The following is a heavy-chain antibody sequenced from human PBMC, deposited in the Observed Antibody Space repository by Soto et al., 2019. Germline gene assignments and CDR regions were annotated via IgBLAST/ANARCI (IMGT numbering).Heavy chain of an antibody. CDR3: ARGTSTGTMSY. D-gene: IGHD1-1*01. Sequence: SETLSLTCAVYGGSFNDFFWSWIRQPPGKGLEWIGESTHSRRTNYNPSLKSRVTISVDTSKNQFSLNLSSVTAADTAVYYCARGTSTGTMSYWGQGTLVTV. J-gene: IGHJ4*02. CDR1: GGSFNDFF. V-gene: IGHV4-34*01. CDR2: STHSRRT.